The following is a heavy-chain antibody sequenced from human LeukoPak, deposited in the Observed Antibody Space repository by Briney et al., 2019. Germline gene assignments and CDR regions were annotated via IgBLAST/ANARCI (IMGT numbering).Heavy chain of an antibody. CDR1: GYTFTSYD. D-gene: IGHD6-13*01. CDR2: MNPNSGNT. V-gene: IGHV1-8*01. J-gene: IGHJ3*02. Sequence: ASVKVSCKASGYTFTSYDINWVRQATGQGLEWMGWMNPNSGNTGYAQKFQGRVTMTRNTSLSTAYMELSSLRSEDTAVYYCARRAYSSSWFPNAFDIWGQGTMVTVSS. CDR3: ARRAYSSSWFPNAFDI.